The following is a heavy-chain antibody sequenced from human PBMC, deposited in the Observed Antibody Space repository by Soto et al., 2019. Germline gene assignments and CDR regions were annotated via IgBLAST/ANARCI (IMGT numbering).Heavy chain of an antibody. CDR1: GFTFSNAW. CDR3: TTDYYVDYYH. V-gene: IGHV3-15*01. J-gene: IGHJ5*02. D-gene: IGHD4-17*01. Sequence: PGGSLRLSCAASGFTFSNAWMSWVRQAPGKGLEWVGRIKIKTDGGTTDYAAPVKGRFTISRDDSKNTLYLQMNSLKTEDTAVYYCTTDYYVDYYHWGEGTLVTVSS. CDR2: IKIKTDGGTT.